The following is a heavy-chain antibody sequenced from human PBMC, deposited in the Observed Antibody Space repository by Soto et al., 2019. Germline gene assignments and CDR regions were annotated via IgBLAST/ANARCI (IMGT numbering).Heavy chain of an antibody. Sequence: GGSLRLSCAASGFTVSSNYMSWVRQAPGKGLEWVSVIYSGGSTYYADSVKGRFIISRDNSKNTLYLQMNSLRAEDTAVYYCASHTYYDFWSGYGDPDDYYYYGMDVWGQGTTVTVSS. CDR2: IYSGGST. D-gene: IGHD3-3*01. J-gene: IGHJ6*02. CDR3: ASHTYYDFWSGYGDPDDYYYYGMDV. V-gene: IGHV3-53*01. CDR1: GFTVSSNY.